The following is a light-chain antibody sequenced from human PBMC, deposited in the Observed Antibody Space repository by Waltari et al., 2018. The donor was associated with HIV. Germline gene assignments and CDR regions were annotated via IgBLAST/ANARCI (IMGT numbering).Light chain of an antibody. CDR1: QTVSNRY. CDR3: RTGVT. Sequence: EIVLTQSPGTLSLSPGERATLSCRASQTVSNRYLAWYQQKPGQAPRLLIYGASTRATGIPDRFSGSGSGTDFTLPISRLEPEDFAVYYCRTGVTFGPGTKVDIK. J-gene: IGKJ3*01. V-gene: IGKV3-20*01. CDR2: GAS.